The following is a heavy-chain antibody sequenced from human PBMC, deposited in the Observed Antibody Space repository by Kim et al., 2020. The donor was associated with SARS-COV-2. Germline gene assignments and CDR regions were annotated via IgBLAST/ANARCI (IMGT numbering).Heavy chain of an antibody. D-gene: IGHD6-13*01. CDR3: ARHKRGYSSSWPFDY. J-gene: IGHJ4*02. V-gene: IGHV4-39*01. Sequence: PSHKDRDTISLDTSKNRFSLKLSSVTAADTAVYYCARHKRGYSSSWPFDYWGQGTLVTVSS.